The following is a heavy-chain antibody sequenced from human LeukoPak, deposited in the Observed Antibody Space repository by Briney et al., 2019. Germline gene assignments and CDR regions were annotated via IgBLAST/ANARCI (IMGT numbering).Heavy chain of an antibody. CDR2: INHSGST. CDR1: GGSFSGYY. CDR3: ARVVLFGASYYYYYYGMDV. Sequence: SETLSLTCAVYGGSFSGYYWSWIRQPPGKGVEWIGEINHSGSTNYNPSLKSRVTISVDTSKNQFSLKLSSVTAADTAVYYCARVVLFGASYYYYYYGMDVWGQGTTVTVSS. D-gene: IGHD3-16*01. V-gene: IGHV4-34*01. J-gene: IGHJ6*02.